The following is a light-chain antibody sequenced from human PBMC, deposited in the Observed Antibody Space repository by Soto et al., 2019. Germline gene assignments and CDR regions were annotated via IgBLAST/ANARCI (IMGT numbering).Light chain of an antibody. Sequence: EIVLTPSPGTLSLSPVERATLSCRASQSVSNNYLAWYQQKPGQAPRLLIYGASNRATGIPDRFSGSGSGTDFTLTISRLEPEDFEVYYCQQYGSSGTFGQGTKVDIK. CDR2: GAS. V-gene: IGKV3-20*01. J-gene: IGKJ1*01. CDR1: QSVSNNY. CDR3: QQYGSSGT.